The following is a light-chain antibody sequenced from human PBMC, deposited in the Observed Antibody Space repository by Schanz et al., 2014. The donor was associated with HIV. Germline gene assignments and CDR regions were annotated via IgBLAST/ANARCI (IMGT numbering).Light chain of an antibody. J-gene: IGLJ3*02. Sequence: QSALTQPASVSGSLGQAITISCTGTNSDVGNYNYVSWYQQHPGKAPKLIIYDVTNRPSGVPDRFSGSKSGTSASLAISGLRSEDEADYYCAAWDDLLNGPVFGGGTKLTVL. CDR1: NSDVGNYNY. CDR3: AAWDDLLNGPV. V-gene: IGLV2-14*03. CDR2: DVT.